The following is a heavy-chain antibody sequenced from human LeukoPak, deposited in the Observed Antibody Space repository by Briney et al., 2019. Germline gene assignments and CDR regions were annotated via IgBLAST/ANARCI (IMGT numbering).Heavy chain of an antibody. V-gene: IGHV3-9*01. CDR3: AKDPRWGCSGGSCYSFYFDY. CDR2: ISWNSGSI. Sequence: PGGSLRLSCAASGFTFDDYAMHWVRQAPGKGLEWVSGISWNSGSIGYADSVKGRFTISRDNAKNSLYLQMNSLRAEDTALYYCAKDPRWGCSGGSCYSFYFDYWGQGTLVTVSS. J-gene: IGHJ4*02. CDR1: GFTFDDYA. D-gene: IGHD2-15*01.